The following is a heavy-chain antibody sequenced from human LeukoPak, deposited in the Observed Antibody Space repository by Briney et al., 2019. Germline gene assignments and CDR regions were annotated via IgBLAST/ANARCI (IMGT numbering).Heavy chain of an antibody. Sequence: ASVKVSCKVSGYTLTELSMHWVRQALGKGLEWMGGFDPEDGETIYAQKFQGRVTMTEDTSTDTAYMELSSLRSEDTAVYYCATDDYNLGFFDYWGQGTLVTVSS. V-gene: IGHV1-24*01. CDR1: GYTLTELS. CDR3: ATDDYNLGFFDY. CDR2: FDPEDGET. J-gene: IGHJ4*02. D-gene: IGHD4-11*01.